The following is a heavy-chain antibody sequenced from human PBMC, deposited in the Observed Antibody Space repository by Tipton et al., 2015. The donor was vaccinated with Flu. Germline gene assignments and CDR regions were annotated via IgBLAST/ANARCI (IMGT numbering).Heavy chain of an antibody. CDR3: ARGRGYGYGIDF. J-gene: IGHJ4*02. D-gene: IGHD5-18*01. Sequence: TLSLTCTVFGDSISTSDSYWSWIRQPPGKGLECIAYILYSGSTYYNPSLKSRIAISVDTSKNEFSLKVNSVTAADTSVYYCARGRGYGYGIDFWGQGTLVTVSP. V-gene: IGHV4-30-4*01. CDR2: ILYSGST. CDR1: GDSISTSDSY.